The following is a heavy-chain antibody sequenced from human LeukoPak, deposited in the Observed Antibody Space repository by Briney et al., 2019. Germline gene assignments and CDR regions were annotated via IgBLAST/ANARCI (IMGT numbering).Heavy chain of an antibody. V-gene: IGHV1-18*01. CDR2: ISAYNGNT. D-gene: IGHD3-22*01. CDR3: ARGYYYDSSGYYYVHYFQH. J-gene: IGHJ1*01. Sequence: ASVKVSCKASGYTFTSYGISWVRQAPGQGLEWMGWISAYNGNTNYAQKLQGRVTMTTDTSTSTAYMELRSLRSDDTAVYYCARGYYYDSSGYYYVHYFQHWGQGTLVTVSS. CDR1: GYTFTSYG.